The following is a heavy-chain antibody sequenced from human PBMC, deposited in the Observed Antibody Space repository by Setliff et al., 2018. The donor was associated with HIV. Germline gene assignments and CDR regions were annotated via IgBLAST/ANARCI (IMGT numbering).Heavy chain of an antibody. CDR3: ARGLRSDNYYFHGMDV. J-gene: IGHJ6*02. D-gene: IGHD5-12*01. CDR1: GGSINDYY. CDR2: ISYRGIT. V-gene: IGHV4-59*08. Sequence: KASETLSLTCTVSGGSINDYYWTWIRQPPGRRLEWIGYISYRGITNYSPSLKSRVSMSVDTSKNQFSLRLSSVTATDTAICFCARGLRSDNYYFHGMDVWGQGTTVTVSS.